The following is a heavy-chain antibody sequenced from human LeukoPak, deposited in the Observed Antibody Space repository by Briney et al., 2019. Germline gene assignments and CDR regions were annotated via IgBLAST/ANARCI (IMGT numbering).Heavy chain of an antibody. CDR2: IGTAGDT. CDR3: ARDSGWYRFDC. V-gene: IGHV3-13*01. D-gene: IGHD6-13*01. CDR1: GFTFSSYD. Sequence: GGSLRLSCAASGFTFSSYDMHWVRQATGKGLEWVSAIGTAGDTYYPGSVKGRFTISRENAKNSLYLQMNSLRAEDTAVYYCARDSGWYRFDCWGQGTLVTVSS. J-gene: IGHJ4*02.